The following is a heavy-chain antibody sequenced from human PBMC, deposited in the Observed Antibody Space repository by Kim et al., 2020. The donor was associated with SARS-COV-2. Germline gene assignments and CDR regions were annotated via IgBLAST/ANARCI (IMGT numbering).Heavy chain of an antibody. CDR1: GFTFSSYS. Sequence: GGSLRLSCAASGFTFSSYSMNWVRQAPGKGLEWVSYISSSSSTIYYADSVKGRFTISRDNAKNSLYLQMNSLRDEDTAVYYCLGGGYSYGYGGFDYWGQGTLVTVSS. D-gene: IGHD5-18*01. CDR3: LGGGYSYGYGGFDY. V-gene: IGHV3-48*02. CDR2: ISSSSSTI. J-gene: IGHJ4*02.